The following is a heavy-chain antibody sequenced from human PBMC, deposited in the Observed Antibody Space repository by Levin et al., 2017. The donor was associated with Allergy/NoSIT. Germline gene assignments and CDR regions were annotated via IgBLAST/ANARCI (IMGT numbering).Heavy chain of an antibody. CDR3: ARTRGYFDRRRNYYYYYMDV. Sequence: SETLSLTCTVSGGSISSGSYYWSWIRQPAGTGLEWIGRIYTSGSTNYNPSLKSRVTISVDTSKNQFSLKLSSVTAADTAVYYCARTRGYFDRRRNYYYYYMDVWGKGTTVTVSS. V-gene: IGHV4-61*02. J-gene: IGHJ6*03. CDR2: IYTSGST. D-gene: IGHD3-9*01. CDR1: GGSISSGSYY.